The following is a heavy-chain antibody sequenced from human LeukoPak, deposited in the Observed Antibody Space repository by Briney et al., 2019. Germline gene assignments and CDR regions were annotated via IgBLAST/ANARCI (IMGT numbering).Heavy chain of an antibody. V-gene: IGHV3-7*01. CDR2: IKQDGSEK. CDR1: GFTFSNFW. Sequence: LPGGSLRLSCAASGFTFSNFWMNWVRQAPGKGLEWVANIKQDGSEKYYVDSVKGRFTISRDNAKNSLYLQMNSLRAEDTAVYYCAKLVGAYCGGDCYVWGQGTLVTVSS. D-gene: IGHD2-21*01. J-gene: IGHJ4*02. CDR3: AKLVGAYCGGDCYV.